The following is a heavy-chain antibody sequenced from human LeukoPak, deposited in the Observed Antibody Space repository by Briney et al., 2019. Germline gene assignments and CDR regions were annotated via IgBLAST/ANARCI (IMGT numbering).Heavy chain of an antibody. V-gene: IGHV3-7*01. J-gene: IGHJ4*02. CDR2: IKQDGSEK. D-gene: IGHD3-22*01. CDR1: GFTFNTYW. CDR3: ARRVGYSDSSGHRD. Sequence: GGSLRLSCAASGFTFNTYWMSWVRQAPGKGLEWVANIKQDGSEKYYVDSVKGRFTISRDNAKNSLYLQMNSLRAEDTAVYYCARRVGYSDSSGHRDWGQGTLVTVSS.